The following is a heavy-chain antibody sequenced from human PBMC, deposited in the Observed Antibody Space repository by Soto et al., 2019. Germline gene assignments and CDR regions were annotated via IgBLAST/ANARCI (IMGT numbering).Heavy chain of an antibody. CDR2: IYYSGST. Sequence: SETLSLTCTVSGVSITSSNYYRAWIRQPPGKGLEWIGNIYYSGSTYYNPSLKSRVTISVDTSKNQFSLKLSSVTAADTAVYYCARLYYYDSSGYPLLDYWGQGTLVTVSS. V-gene: IGHV4-30-4*08. CDR3: ARLYYYDSSGYPLLDY. D-gene: IGHD3-22*01. J-gene: IGHJ4*02. CDR1: GVSITSSNYY.